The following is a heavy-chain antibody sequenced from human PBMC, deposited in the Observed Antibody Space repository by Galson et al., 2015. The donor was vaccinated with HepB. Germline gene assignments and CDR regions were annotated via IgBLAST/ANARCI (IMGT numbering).Heavy chain of an antibody. V-gene: IGHV1-58*02. D-gene: IGHD6-19*01. J-gene: IGHJ4*02. CDR1: GYTFTSYG. CDR2: IVVGSGGT. CDR3: AAGYASGWYVNYFDY. Sequence: SVKVSCKASGYTFTSYGISWVRQAPGQGLEWIAWIVVGSGGTGSAQKFQERVTITRDMSTNTAYMELSSLRVEDTAVYYCAAGYASGWYVNYFDYWGQGTLVTVSS.